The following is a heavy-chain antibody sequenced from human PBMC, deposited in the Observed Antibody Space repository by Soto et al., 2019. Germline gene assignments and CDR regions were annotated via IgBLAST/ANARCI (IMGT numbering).Heavy chain of an antibody. CDR3: AREAESVVGASYYYFYGMDV. CDR2: ISSAGSNR. CDR1: GFTFSNYA. D-gene: IGHD1-26*01. Sequence: SLILSYSSSGFTFSNYAIHWVRPAPGKGLEWLARISSAGSNRYYADSVVGRFAISRDTSKSASYEQMNSLRDEDTAVYFCAREAESVVGASYYYFYGMDVWAQAPTVSVPS. V-gene: IGHV3-30*09. J-gene: IGHJ6*02.